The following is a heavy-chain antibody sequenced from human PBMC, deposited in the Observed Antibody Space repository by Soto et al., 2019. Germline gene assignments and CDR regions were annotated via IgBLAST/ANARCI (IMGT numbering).Heavy chain of an antibody. CDR2: IYYSGST. CDR1: GGSISSGGYY. V-gene: IGHV4-31*03. CDR3: ARAFYVWGSYRYGAFDI. D-gene: IGHD3-16*02. Sequence: QVQLQESGPGLVKPSQTLSLTCTVSGGSISSGGYYWSWIRQHPGKGLEWIGYIYYSGSTYYNPSLKSRVTISVDTSKNQFSLKLSSVTAADTAVYYCARAFYVWGSYRYGAFDIWGQGTMVTVSS. J-gene: IGHJ3*02.